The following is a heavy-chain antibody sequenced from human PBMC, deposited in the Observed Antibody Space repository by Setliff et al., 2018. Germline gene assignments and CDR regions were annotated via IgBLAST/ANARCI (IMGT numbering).Heavy chain of an antibody. D-gene: IGHD3-16*01. Sequence: SETLSLTCAVYGGSFSSFYWSWIRQPPGKGLEWIGEINHSGTTNYNPSLKSRVTISVDTSKRQFSLKLNSVTAADTAVYYCRFWSYVYKNDYWAQGTLVTVSS. J-gene: IGHJ4*02. V-gene: IGHV4-34*01. CDR1: GGSFSSFY. CDR2: INHSGTT. CDR3: RFWSYVYKNDY.